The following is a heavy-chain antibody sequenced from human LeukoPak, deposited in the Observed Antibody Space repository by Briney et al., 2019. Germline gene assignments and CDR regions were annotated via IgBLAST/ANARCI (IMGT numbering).Heavy chain of an antibody. CDR1: GFTFSIYE. V-gene: IGHV3-48*03. CDR3: ARGLNWAFDY. J-gene: IGHJ4*02. Sequence: GGSLRLSCVASGFTFSIYEMNWVRQAPGKGLECLSYIDGNCSTTYYADSVKGRFTLSRDNAKNSLYLQMNSLRAEDRAVYYCARGLNWAFDYWGQGTLVTVSS. D-gene: IGHD3-16*01. CDR2: IDGNCSTT.